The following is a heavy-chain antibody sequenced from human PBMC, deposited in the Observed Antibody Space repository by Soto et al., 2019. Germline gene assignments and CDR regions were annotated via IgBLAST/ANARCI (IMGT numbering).Heavy chain of an antibody. D-gene: IGHD3-9*01. CDR2: IYYSGST. CDR1: GGSISSSSYY. V-gene: IGHV4-39*01. J-gene: IGHJ4*02. Sequence: PSETLSLTCTVSGGSISSSSYYWGWIRQPPGKGLEWIGSIYYSGSTYYNPSLKSRVTISVDTSKNQFSLKLSSVTAADTAVYYCARHRSGYDMLTGYESPPNYFDYWGQGTLVTVSS. CDR3: ARHRSGYDMLTGYESPPNYFDY.